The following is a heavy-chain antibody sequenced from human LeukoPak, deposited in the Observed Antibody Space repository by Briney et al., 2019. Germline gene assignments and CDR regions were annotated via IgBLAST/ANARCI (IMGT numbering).Heavy chain of an antibody. D-gene: IGHD6-13*01. J-gene: IGHJ5*02. Sequence: SETLSLTCTVSGGSISSYYWSWIRQPPGKGLEWIGYIYYSGSTNYNPSLKSRVTISVDTSKNQFSLKLSSVTAADTAVYYCARGILAYSSSPMGWDWFDPWGQGTLVTVSS. CDR2: IYYSGST. CDR3: ARGILAYSSSPMGWDWFDP. CDR1: GGSISSYY. V-gene: IGHV4-59*01.